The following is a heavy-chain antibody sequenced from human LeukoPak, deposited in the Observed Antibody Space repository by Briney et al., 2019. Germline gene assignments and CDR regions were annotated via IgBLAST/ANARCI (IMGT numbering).Heavy chain of an antibody. D-gene: IGHD1-26*01. CDR2: LNPNTGAT. Sequence: ASVKVSCKAFGYTFTSNYIHWVRQAPGQGLEWMGWLNPNTGATNYAQNFQGRVTMTRDTSIATAYMELTRLRSDDTAVYYCARHGEVLPIDIWGQGTLVTVSS. CDR3: ARHGEVLPIDI. V-gene: IGHV1-2*02. CDR1: GYTFTSNY. J-gene: IGHJ4*02.